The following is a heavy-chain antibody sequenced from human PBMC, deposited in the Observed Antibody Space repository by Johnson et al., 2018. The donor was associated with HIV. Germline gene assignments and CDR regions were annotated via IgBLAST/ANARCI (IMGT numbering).Heavy chain of an antibody. CDR1: EFTFSTYG. V-gene: IGHV3-30*18. J-gene: IGHJ3*02. CDR3: AKAVGASEKEEWATDYYDLGTGYPVQDPRGVIGAFDI. D-gene: IGHD3-3*01. Sequence: QVQLVESGGGVVQPGRSLRLSCAASEFTFSTYGMHWVRQAPGKGLEWVAVISYDGSNKDYADSVKGRFTISRDNSKNTLYLQMNSLRAEDTDVYYCAKAVGASEKEEWATDYYDLGTGYPVQDPRGVIGAFDIWGQGTMVTVSS. CDR2: ISYDGSNK.